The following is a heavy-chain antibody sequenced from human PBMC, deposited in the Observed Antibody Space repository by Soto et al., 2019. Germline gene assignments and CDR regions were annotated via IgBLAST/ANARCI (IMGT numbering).Heavy chain of an antibody. CDR2: ISGSGDST. Sequence: GGSLRLSCAASGFTFSSYAMSWVRLAPGKGLEWVSAISGSGDSTYYADSVKGRFTISRDNSKNTVYLQMNSLRAEDTAVYYCVRGDNWNDEASDYWGQGTLVTVSS. J-gene: IGHJ4*01. D-gene: IGHD1-1*01. CDR3: VRGDNWNDEASDY. V-gene: IGHV3-23*01. CDR1: GFTFSSYA.